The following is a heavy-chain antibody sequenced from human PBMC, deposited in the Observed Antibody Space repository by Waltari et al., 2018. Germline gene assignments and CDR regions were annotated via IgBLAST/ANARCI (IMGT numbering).Heavy chain of an antibody. J-gene: IGHJ4*02. Sequence: QVQLVESGGGVVQPGRSLRLSCEASGFTFSSYAMHWVRQAPGKGLEWVAVISYDGSNKYYADSVKGRFTISRDNSKNTLYLQMNSLRAEDTAVYYCARSSGYELVYYFDYWGQGTLVTVSS. CDR1: GFTFSSYA. CDR3: ARSSGYELVYYFDY. V-gene: IGHV3-30-3*01. CDR2: ISYDGSNK. D-gene: IGHD5-12*01.